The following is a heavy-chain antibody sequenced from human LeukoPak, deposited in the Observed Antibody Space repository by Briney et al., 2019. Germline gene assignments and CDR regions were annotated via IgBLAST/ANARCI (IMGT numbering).Heavy chain of an antibody. V-gene: IGHV4-39*01. J-gene: IGHJ4*02. CDR1: SASITSSPYF. CDR2: ISYSGAT. D-gene: IGHD3-10*01. CDR3: AANSADYNTLGSSYKV. Sequence: SETLSLTCTVSSASITSSPYFWGWIRQSPGKGLEWIGSISYSGATYYNPSLKSRVTISVDTSKNQFSLKLNSVTAADTAVFYCAANSADYNTLGSSYKVWGQGTLVTVSS.